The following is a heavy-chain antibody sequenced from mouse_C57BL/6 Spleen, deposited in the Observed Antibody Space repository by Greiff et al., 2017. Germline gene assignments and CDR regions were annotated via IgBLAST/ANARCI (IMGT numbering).Heavy chain of an antibody. J-gene: IGHJ2*01. V-gene: IGHV1-52*01. D-gene: IGHD1-1*02. Sequence: QVQLKQPGAELVRPGSSVKLSCKASGYTFTSYWMHWVKQRPIQGLEWIGNIDPSDSETHYNQKFKDKATLTVDKSSSTAYMQLSSLTSEDSAVYYCARGYYGDSNDPYYVDYWGQGTTLTVSS. CDR1: GYTFTSYW. CDR3: ARGYYGDSNDPYYVDY. CDR2: IDPSDSET.